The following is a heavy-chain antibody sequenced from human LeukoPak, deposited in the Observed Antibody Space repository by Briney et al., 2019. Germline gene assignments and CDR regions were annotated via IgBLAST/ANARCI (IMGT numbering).Heavy chain of an antibody. V-gene: IGHV1-46*01. D-gene: IGHD3-9*01. CDR1: GYTFTSYY. J-gene: IGHJ4*02. CDR2: INPSGGST. Sequence: ASVKVSCKASGYTFTSYYMHWVRQAPGQGLEWMGIINPSGGSTTHAQKFQGRVTMTRDTSISTAYMELSRLRSDDTAVYYCARDRVLRYFDWTQIDYWGQGTLVTVSS. CDR3: ARDRVLRYFDWTQIDY.